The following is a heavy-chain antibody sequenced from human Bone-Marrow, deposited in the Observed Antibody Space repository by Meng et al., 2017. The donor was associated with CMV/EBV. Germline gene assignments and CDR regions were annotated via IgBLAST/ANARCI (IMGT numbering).Heavy chain of an antibody. D-gene: IGHD3-3*01. CDR3: AKDLRSPEWPNYFAS. CDR1: GFTFSSYG. CDR2: IWYDGSNK. J-gene: IGHJ4*02. Sequence: GGSLRLSCAASGFTFSSYGMHWVRQAPGKGLEWVAVIWYDGSNKYYADSVKGRFTISRDNSKNTLYLQMDSLRAEDTAVYYCAKDLRSPEWPNYFASRGQGTLVTVSS. V-gene: IGHV3-33*06.